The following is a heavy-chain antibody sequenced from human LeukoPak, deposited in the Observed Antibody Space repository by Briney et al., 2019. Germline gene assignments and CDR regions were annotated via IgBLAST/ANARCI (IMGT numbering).Heavy chain of an antibody. CDR3: ARGEWRRAFDI. CDR2: INHSGST. V-gene: IGHV4-34*01. D-gene: IGHD3-3*01. Sequence: SETLSLTCAVYGGSFSGYYWSWIRQPPGKGLEWIGEINHSGSTNYNPSLKSRVTISVDTSKNQFSLKLSSVTAADTAVYYCARGEWRRAFDIWGQGTMVTVSS. J-gene: IGHJ3*02. CDR1: GGSFSGYY.